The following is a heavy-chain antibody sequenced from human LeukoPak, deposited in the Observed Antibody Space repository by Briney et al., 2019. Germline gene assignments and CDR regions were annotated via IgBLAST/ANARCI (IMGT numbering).Heavy chain of an antibody. J-gene: IGHJ4*02. CDR2: ISSSSSCI. D-gene: IGHD6-19*01. Sequence: GGSLRLSCAASGFTFSSYSMNWVRQAPGKGLEWVSSISSSSSCIYYADSVKGRFTISRDNAKNSLYLQMNSLRAEDTAVYYCARDRGSGWMYYFDYWGQGTLVTVSS. CDR1: GFTFSSYS. V-gene: IGHV3-21*01. CDR3: ARDRGSGWMYYFDY.